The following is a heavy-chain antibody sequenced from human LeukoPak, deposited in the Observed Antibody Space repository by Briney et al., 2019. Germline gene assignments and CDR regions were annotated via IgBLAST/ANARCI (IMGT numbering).Heavy chain of an antibody. CDR2: VHLNGAT. J-gene: IGHJ4*02. D-gene: IGHD1-26*01. Sequence: SGTLSLTCAVSGGSILSTNWWSWVRQPPGKGLEWIGEVHLNGATNYNPSVEGRVTMSIDKSKNHLSLEVISVTAADTATYYCTRESGAFSPFGFWGQGTLVTVSS. CDR1: GGSILSTNW. CDR3: TRESGAFSPFGF. V-gene: IGHV4-4*02.